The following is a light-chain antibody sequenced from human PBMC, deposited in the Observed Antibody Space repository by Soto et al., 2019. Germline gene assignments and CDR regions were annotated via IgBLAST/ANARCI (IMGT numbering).Light chain of an antibody. CDR1: SSDVGGYSY. V-gene: IGLV2-11*01. Sequence: QSALTQPRSVSGSPGQSVTISCTGTSSDVGGYSYVSWYQQHPGKAPKLMIYDVSKRPSGVPDRFSGSKSDNTASLTISGLQAEDEADYCCCSYAGSYTYVFGTGTKLTVL. J-gene: IGLJ1*01. CDR2: DVS. CDR3: CSYAGSYTYV.